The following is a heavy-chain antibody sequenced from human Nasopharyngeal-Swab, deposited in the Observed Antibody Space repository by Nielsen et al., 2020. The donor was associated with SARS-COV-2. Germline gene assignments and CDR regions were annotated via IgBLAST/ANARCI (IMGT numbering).Heavy chain of an antibody. V-gene: IGHV4-39*01. D-gene: IGHD2-21*02. Sequence: SETLSLTCSASGCSISSSSYYWGWIRQPPGKGLEWIGRIYYSVSTYYNPSLKSRVTISVDTSKNQFSLKLSSVTAADTAVYYCARLAGDGYSYYYGMDVWGQGTTVTVSS. CDR2: IYYSVST. J-gene: IGHJ6*02. CDR1: GCSISSSSYY. CDR3: ARLAGDGYSYYYGMDV.